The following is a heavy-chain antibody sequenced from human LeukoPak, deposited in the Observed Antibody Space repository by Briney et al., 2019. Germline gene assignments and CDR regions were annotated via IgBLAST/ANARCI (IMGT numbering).Heavy chain of an antibody. V-gene: IGHV3-30-3*01. CDR3: AGVFRITKTTGMNV. CDR2: ISYDGSNE. J-gene: IGHJ6*02. CDR1: GFTFSNYV. D-gene: IGHD3-10*01. Sequence: GGSLRLSCVASGFTFSNYVMHWVRQAPGKGLEWVALISYDGSNENYADSVKGRFTISRDNSKNTLYLQMNSLRAEGTAVYYCAGVFRITKTTGMNVWGQGTTVTVSS.